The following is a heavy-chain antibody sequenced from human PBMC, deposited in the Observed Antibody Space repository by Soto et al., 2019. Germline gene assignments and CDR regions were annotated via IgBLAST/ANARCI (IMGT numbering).Heavy chain of an antibody. CDR3: ARDNNYFDP. CDR1: GYSFTNHG. J-gene: IGHJ5*02. CDR2: INTYNGKT. Sequence: QVQLEQSGAEVKKPGASVKVSCKTSGYSFTNHGIRWVRQAPGQGLEWMGGINTYNGKTNYAQKLQGRITMTTDTSTSTAYMELRSLRSDDTSIYFCARDNNYFDPWGQGSLVTVSS. V-gene: IGHV1-18*01.